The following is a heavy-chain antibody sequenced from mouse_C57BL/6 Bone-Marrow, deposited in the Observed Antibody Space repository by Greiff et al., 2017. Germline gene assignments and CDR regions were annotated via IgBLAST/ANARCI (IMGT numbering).Heavy chain of an antibody. CDR2: IDPSDSYT. CDR3: ANICYDYEGLAY. J-gene: IGHJ3*01. Sequence: QVQLQQPGAELVMPGASVKLSCKASGYTFTSYWMHWVKQRPGQGLEWIGEIDPSDSYTNYNQKFKGKSTLTVDKSSSTAYMQLSSLTSEDSAVYYCANICYDYEGLAYWGQGTLVTVSA. D-gene: IGHD2-4*01. V-gene: IGHV1-69*01. CDR1: GYTFTSYW.